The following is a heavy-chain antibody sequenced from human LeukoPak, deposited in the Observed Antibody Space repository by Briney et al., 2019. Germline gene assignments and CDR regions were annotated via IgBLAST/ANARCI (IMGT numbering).Heavy chain of an antibody. D-gene: IGHD4-11*01. Sequence: GSLRLSCAGSGFTFRSYWMSWVRQAPGKGLEWVANIKEDGSEIHYVDSVKGRFTISRDNAKSSLYLQMNSLRAEDTAVYYCARDKDTVTPPDAFDVWGQGTMVTVSS. CDR3: ARDKDTVTPPDAFDV. V-gene: IGHV3-7*01. J-gene: IGHJ3*01. CDR2: IKEDGSEI. CDR1: GFTFRSYW.